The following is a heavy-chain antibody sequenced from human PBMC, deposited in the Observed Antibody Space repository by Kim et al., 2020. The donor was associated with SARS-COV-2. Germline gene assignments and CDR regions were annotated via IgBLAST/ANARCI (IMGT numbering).Heavy chain of an antibody. CDR2: ISAYNGNT. Sequence: ASVKVSCKASGYTFTSYGISWVRQAPGQGLEWMGWISAYNGNTNYAQKLQGRVTMTTDTSTSTAYMELRSLRSDDTAVYYCARVVPDRKLYYYDSSGYYLGGFFDYWGQGTLVTVSS. V-gene: IGHV1-18*01. CDR1: GYTFTSYG. CDR3: ARVVPDRKLYYYDSSGYYLGGFFDY. J-gene: IGHJ4*02. D-gene: IGHD3-22*01.